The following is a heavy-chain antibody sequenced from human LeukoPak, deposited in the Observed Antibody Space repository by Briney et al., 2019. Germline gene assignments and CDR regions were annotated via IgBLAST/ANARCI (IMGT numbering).Heavy chain of an antibody. D-gene: IGHD2-2*01. CDR3: AKGHCSSTSCENDY. V-gene: IGHV3-9*03. J-gene: IGHJ4*02. Sequence: GRSLRLACAASGFTFDDYAMHWVRQAPGKGRGWVSGISWDSGSIGYADSVKGRFTNSRDNAKNILYLQMNSLRAEDMALYYCAKGHCSSTSCENDYWGQGTLVTVSS. CDR2: ISWDSGSI. CDR1: GFTFDDYA.